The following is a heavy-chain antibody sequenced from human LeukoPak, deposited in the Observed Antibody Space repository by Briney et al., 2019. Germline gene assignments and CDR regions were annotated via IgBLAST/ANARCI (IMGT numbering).Heavy chain of an antibody. CDR1: GYSFTSHW. D-gene: IGHD6-19*01. CDR3: ARQRVHSSGWYDAFDI. Sequence: GESLKISCKGSGYSFTSHWIGWVRQMPGKGLEWMGIIYPGDSDTRYSPSFQGQVTISADKSISTAYLQWSSLKASDTAMYYCARQRVHSSGWYDAFDIWGQGTMVTVSS. CDR2: IYPGDSDT. J-gene: IGHJ3*02. V-gene: IGHV5-51*01.